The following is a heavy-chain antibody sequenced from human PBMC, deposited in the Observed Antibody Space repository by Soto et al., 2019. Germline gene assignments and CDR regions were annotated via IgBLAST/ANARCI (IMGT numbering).Heavy chain of an antibody. Sequence: QVQLQESGPGLVKPSQTLSLTCTVSGASISSADYYWSWIRQPLGKGLEWIGYFHSSGATYKDPSLKSRVTIPVDTAKNQISLKLDSVTAADTAIYYCASIWFGDFDYWGHGTLVTISS. CDR3: ASIWFGDFDY. V-gene: IGHV4-30-4*01. CDR1: GASISSADYY. CDR2: FHSSGAT. J-gene: IGHJ4*01. D-gene: IGHD3-10*01.